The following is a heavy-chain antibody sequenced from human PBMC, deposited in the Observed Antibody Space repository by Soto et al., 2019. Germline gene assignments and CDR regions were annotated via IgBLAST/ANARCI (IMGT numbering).Heavy chain of an antibody. J-gene: IGHJ4*02. CDR2: IYYSGST. CDR1: GGSISSGGYY. V-gene: IGHV4-31*03. Sequence: QVQLQESGPGLVKPSQTLSLTCTVSGGSISSGGYYWSWIRQHPGKGLEWIGYIYYSGSTYYNPSLKSRVTISVDTSKNQFSLQLSSVTAADTAVYYCARGGYRYGLAFDYWGQGTLVTVSS. D-gene: IGHD5-18*01. CDR3: ARGGYRYGLAFDY.